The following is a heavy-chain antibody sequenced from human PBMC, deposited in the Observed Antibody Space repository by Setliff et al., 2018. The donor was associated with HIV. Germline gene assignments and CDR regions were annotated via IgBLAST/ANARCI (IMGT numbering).Heavy chain of an antibody. Sequence: ASVKVSCKASGYTFTSHVIHWVRQAPGQRLEWMGWINAGNGNTKYSQRFQGRVTITRDTSATTAYMEVSSLRSEDTAVYYCARVKGVGGVIITGGLDVWGQGTTVTRLL. D-gene: IGHD3-16*02. J-gene: IGHJ6*02. CDR1: GYTFTSHV. V-gene: IGHV1-3*01. CDR3: ARVKGVGGVIITGGLDV. CDR2: INAGNGNT.